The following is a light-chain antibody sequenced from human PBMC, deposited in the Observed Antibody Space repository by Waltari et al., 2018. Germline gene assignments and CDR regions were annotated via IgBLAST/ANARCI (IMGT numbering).Light chain of an antibody. CDR3: LQRSNWPQLT. CDR2: GAS. V-gene: IGKV3D-15*01. CDR1: QSVSSS. J-gene: IGKJ4*01. Sequence: EIVMTQSPATLSLSPGERATLSCRASQSVSSSLAWYQQKPGQAPRLLIYGASSRATGIPDRFSGSGSGTDFTLTISSLGPEDVGVYYCLQRSNWPQLTFGGGTKVEIK.